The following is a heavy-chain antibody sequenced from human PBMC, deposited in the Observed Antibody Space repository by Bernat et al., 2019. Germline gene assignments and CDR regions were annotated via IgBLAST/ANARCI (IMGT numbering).Heavy chain of an antibody. CDR2: ISYDGSNK. Sequence: QVQLVESGGGVVQPGRSLRLSCAASGLTFSSYGMHWVRQAPGKGLEWVAVISYDGSNKYYADSVKGRFTISRDNSKNTLYLQMNSLRAEDTAVYYCASFGEYPFDYWGQGTLVTVSS. CDR1: GLTFSSYG. V-gene: IGHV3-30*03. D-gene: IGHD3-10*01. CDR3: ASFGEYPFDY. J-gene: IGHJ4*02.